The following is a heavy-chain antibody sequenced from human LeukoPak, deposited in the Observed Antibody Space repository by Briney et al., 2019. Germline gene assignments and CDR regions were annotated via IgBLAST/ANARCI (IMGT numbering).Heavy chain of an antibody. CDR2: IYYSGST. J-gene: IGHJ4*02. V-gene: IGHV4-59*01. CDR3: ARSRDYYDSSSYYSRFDY. CDR1: GGSISSYY. D-gene: IGHD3-22*01. Sequence: PSETLSLTCTVSGGSISSYYWSWIRQPPGKGLEWIGYIYYSGSTNYNPSLKSRVTISVDTSKNQFSLKLSPVTAADTAVYYCARSRDYYDSSSYYSRFDYWGQGTLVTVSS.